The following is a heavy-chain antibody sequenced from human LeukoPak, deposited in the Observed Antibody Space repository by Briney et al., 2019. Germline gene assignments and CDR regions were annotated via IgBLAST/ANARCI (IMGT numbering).Heavy chain of an antibody. Sequence: GGALRLSFAAPGFTFSSYCMHWVRPASGKGLGWVAVISYDGSNKYYADSVKGRFTISRDNSKNTLYLQMNSLRAEDTALYYCARGRLRLVGAPFDIWGQGTMVTVSS. CDR1: GFTFSSYC. D-gene: IGHD1-26*01. CDR3: ARGRLRLVGAPFDI. J-gene: IGHJ3*02. V-gene: IGHV3-30*03. CDR2: ISYDGSNK.